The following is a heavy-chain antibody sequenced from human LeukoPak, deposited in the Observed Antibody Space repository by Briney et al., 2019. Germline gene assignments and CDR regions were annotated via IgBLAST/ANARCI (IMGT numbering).Heavy chain of an antibody. Sequence: SETLSLTCTVSGGSISSGGYYWSWIRQHPGKGVDWIGYIYYSGSTYYNPSLKSRVTISVDTSKNQFSLKLSSVTAADTAVYYCARGRYSSSKFDYWGQGTLVTVSS. CDR1: GGSISSGGYY. CDR3: ARGRYSSSKFDY. J-gene: IGHJ4*02. V-gene: IGHV4-31*03. D-gene: IGHD6-6*01. CDR2: IYYSGST.